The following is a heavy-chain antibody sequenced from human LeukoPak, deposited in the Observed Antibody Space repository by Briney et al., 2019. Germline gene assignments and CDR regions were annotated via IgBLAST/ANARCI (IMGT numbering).Heavy chain of an antibody. CDR1: GGSISSYY. CDR3: ARHLPSSGWYPLDY. CDR2: IYYSGST. J-gene: IGHJ4*02. D-gene: IGHD6-19*01. V-gene: IGHV4-59*08. Sequence: PSETLSLTCTVSGGSISSYYWSWIRQPPEKGLEWIEYIYYSGSTNYNPSLKSRVTISVDTFKNQFSLKLSSVTAADTAVYYCARHLPSSGWYPLDYWGQGTVVTVSS.